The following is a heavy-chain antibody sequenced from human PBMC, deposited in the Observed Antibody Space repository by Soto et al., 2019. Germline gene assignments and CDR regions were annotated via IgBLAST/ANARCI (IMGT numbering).Heavy chain of an antibody. J-gene: IGHJ4*02. D-gene: IGHD3-9*01. V-gene: IGHV3-48*04. Sequence: GGSLRLSCIASGFTFSSYSMVWVRQAPGKGLEWVSYIFASSTTIYYADSVKGRFTVSRDNAQNSLFLLMNSLRAEDTAVYYCARDKDWAFDYWGQGTLVTVSS. CDR3: ARDKDWAFDY. CDR2: IFASSTTI. CDR1: GFTFSSYS.